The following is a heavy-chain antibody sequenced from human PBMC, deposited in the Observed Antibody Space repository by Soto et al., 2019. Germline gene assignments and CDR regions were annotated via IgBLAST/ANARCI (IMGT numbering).Heavy chain of an antibody. Sequence: QVQLQQWGAGLLKPSETLSLTCAVYGGFVTSGSYYWSWIRQPPGKGLEWIGEMSHSGGTHFNPSLMSPVTISVATSKNQFTLKMSSVTAADTALYYCARVERGTATTVVDAFDIWGPGTMVTVSS. J-gene: IGHJ3*02. CDR3: ARVERGTATTVVDAFDI. CDR1: GGFVTSGSYY. CDR2: MSHSGGT. V-gene: IGHV4-34*01. D-gene: IGHD1-1*01.